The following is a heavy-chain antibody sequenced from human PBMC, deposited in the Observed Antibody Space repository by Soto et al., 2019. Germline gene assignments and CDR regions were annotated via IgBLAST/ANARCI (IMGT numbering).Heavy chain of an antibody. V-gene: IGHV1-8*01. CDR1: GYTFTSYD. CDR2: MNPNSGNT. J-gene: IGHJ3*02. Sequence: ASVKVSCKASGYTFTSYDINWVRQATGQGLEWMGWMNPNSGNTGYAQKFQGRVTMTRNTSISTAYMELSSLRSEDTAVYYCARVGYYYDSSGWEPGAFDIWGQGTMVTVSS. CDR3: ARVGYYYDSSGWEPGAFDI. D-gene: IGHD3-22*01.